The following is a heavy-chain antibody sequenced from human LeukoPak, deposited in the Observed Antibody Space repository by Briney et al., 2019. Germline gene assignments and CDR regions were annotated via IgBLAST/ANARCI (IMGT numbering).Heavy chain of an antibody. J-gene: IGHJ5*02. Sequence: ASVKVSCKASGYTFTGYYMHGVRQAPGQGLEWMGWINPNSGGTNYAQKFQGRVTMARDTSISTAYMELSRLRSDDTAVYYCARDQDYYDSSGYFRFDPWGQGTLVTVSS. CDR3: ARDQDYYDSSGYFRFDP. D-gene: IGHD3-22*01. V-gene: IGHV1-2*02. CDR1: GYTFTGYY. CDR2: INPNSGGT.